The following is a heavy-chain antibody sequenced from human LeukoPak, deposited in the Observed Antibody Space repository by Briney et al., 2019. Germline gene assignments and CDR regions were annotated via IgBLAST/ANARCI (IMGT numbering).Heavy chain of an antibody. J-gene: IGHJ3*02. CDR2: IYSGGST. CDR1: GFTVSSNY. CDR3: ARDIAARPHAFDI. D-gene: IGHD6-6*01. V-gene: IGHV3-53*04. Sequence: GGSLRLSCAASGFTVSSNYMSWVRQAPGKGLEWVSVIYSGGSTYYAASVKGRFTISKHNSKNTLYLQMNSLRAEDTAVYYCARDIAARPHAFDIWGQGTMVTVSS.